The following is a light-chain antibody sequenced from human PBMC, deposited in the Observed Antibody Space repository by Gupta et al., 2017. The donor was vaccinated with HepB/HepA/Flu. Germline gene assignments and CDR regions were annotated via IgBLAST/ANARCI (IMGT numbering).Light chain of an antibody. V-gene: IGLV1-40*01. CDR2: DNT. CDR1: RSNIGAGYD. J-gene: IGLJ1*01. Sequence: QSVLTQPPSVSWAPGQSVSISCTGSRSNIGAGYDVHWYHQLPETAPNLLIYDNTNRHSGGPACISGSNSGTSTTVAITGLQAEDEDAYYCQSYETSRGGTYVFGTGTKVTVL. CDR3: QSYETSRGGTYV.